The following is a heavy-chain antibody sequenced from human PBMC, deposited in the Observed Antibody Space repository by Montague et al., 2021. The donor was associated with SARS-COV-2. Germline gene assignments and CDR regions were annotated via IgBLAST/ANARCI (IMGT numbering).Heavy chain of an antibody. CDR2: INHRGST. V-gene: IGHV4-34*01. Sequence: SETLSLTCAVYGGSFSAHSWSWIRQSPGKGLEWIGEINHRGSTTYMSSLKSRVTMSVDTSKNQFSLKLSSVTAADTAIYYCARGGLEGGNYDSWSFSYTSPMDYWGQGTQVTVSS. J-gene: IGHJ4*02. D-gene: IGHD3-3*01. CDR1: GGSFSAHS. CDR3: ARGGLEGGNYDSWSFSYTSPMDY.